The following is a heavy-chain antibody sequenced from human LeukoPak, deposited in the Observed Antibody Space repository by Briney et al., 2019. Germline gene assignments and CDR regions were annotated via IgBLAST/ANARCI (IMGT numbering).Heavy chain of an antibody. D-gene: IGHD3-9*01. Sequence: PSETLSLTCTVSGGPISSYYWTWIRQPPGKGLEWIGYIYNSRSTNYNPSLKSRVNILVDTSKNQFSLKLNSVTAADTAVYYCARRNILTEGEAFDIWGRGTMVTVSS. CDR3: ARRNILTEGEAFDI. CDR2: IYNSRST. CDR1: GGPISSYY. J-gene: IGHJ3*02. V-gene: IGHV4-59*08.